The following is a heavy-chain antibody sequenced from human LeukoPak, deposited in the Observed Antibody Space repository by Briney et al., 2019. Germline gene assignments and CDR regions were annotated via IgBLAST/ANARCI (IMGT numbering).Heavy chain of an antibody. CDR3: ARLGSSWNNFDY. V-gene: IGHV3-48*03. D-gene: IGHD6-13*01. CDR1: GFTFRSYE. J-gene: IGHJ4*02. CDR2: ISSSGSAI. Sequence: QPGGSLRLSCGASGFTFRSYEMNWVPQAPGEGLEWVSYISSSGSAIDYADSVKGRFTISRDNAKNSLYLQMNSLKAEDTGVYYCARLGSSWNNFDYWGQGTLVTVSS.